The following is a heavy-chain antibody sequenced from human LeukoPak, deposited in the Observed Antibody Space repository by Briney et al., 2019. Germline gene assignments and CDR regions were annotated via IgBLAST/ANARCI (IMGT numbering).Heavy chain of an antibody. V-gene: IGHV1-8*03. CDR3: ARGLRFLEWANDH. J-gene: IGHJ4*02. CDR1: GYTFTSYD. D-gene: IGHD3-3*01. CDR2: MNPNSGNT. Sequence: ASVKVSCKASGYTFTSYDINWVRQATGQGLEWMGWMNPNSGNTGYAQKFQGRVTITRNTSISTAYMELSSLRSEDTAVYYCARGLRFLEWANDHWGQGTLVTVSS.